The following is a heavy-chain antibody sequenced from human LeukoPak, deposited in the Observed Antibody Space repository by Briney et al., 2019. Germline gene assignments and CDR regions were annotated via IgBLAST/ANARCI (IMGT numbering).Heavy chain of an antibody. V-gene: IGHV3-33*01. J-gene: IGHJ6*02. CDR3: AREQYYDFWSGYMDV. CDR1: GFTFSSYG. CDR2: IWYDGSNK. Sequence: PGGSLRLSCAASGFTFSSYGMHWVRQAPGKGLEWVAVIWYDGSNKYYADSVKGRYTISRDNSKNTLYLQMNSLRAEDTAVYYCAREQYYDFWSGYMDVWGQGTTVTVSS. D-gene: IGHD3-3*01.